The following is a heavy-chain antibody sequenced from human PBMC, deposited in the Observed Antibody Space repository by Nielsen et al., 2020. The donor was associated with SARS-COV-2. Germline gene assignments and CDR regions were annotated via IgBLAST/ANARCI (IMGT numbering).Heavy chain of an antibody. J-gene: IGHJ5*02. CDR3: ARDPYSSSDENWFDP. CDR1: GYTFTSYG. Sequence: ASVKVSCKASGYTFTSYGISWVRQAPGQGLEWMGWISAYSGNTNYAQKLQGRATMTTDTSTSTAYMELRSLRSDDTAVYYCARDPYSSSDENWFDPWGQGTLVTVSS. V-gene: IGHV1-18*01. CDR2: ISAYSGNT. D-gene: IGHD6-6*01.